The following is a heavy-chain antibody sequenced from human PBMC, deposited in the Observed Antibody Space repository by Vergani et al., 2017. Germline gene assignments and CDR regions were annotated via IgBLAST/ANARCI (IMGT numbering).Heavy chain of an antibody. V-gene: IGHV3-21*01. Sequence: EVKLVESGGGLVKPGGSLRLSCAASGFTFSSYSMHWVRQAPGKGLEWVSSISSSSSYIYYADSVKGRFTISRDNAKNSLYLQMNSRRAEYTAVYYCARESVHDYGDYAHAFDIWGQGTRVTVSS. CDR2: ISSSSSYI. CDR3: ARESVHDYGDYAHAFDI. D-gene: IGHD4-17*01. CDR1: GFTFSSYS. J-gene: IGHJ3*02.